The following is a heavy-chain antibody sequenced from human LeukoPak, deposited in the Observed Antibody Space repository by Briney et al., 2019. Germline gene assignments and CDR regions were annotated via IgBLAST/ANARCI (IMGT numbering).Heavy chain of an antibody. Sequence: GGSLRLSCAVSGLTFSNLKMNWVRQAPGKGLEWVSYISAGGRTTFYADSVTGRFTISRDNAKNSLYLQMNSLRVEDTAVYYCASRSSTWYEEYNWFDPWGQGTLVTVSS. CDR2: ISAGGRTT. V-gene: IGHV3-48*03. CDR3: ASRSSTWYEEYNWFDP. D-gene: IGHD6-13*01. CDR1: GLTFSNLK. J-gene: IGHJ5*02.